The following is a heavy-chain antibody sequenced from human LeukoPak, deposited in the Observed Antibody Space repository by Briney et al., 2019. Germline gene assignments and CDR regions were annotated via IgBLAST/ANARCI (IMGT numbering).Heavy chain of an antibody. V-gene: IGHV3-23*01. Sequence: GGSLRLSCAASGFTFSGYAMSWVRQAPGKGLEWVSVISGSGGSIYYADSVKGRFTISRDNSKNTLYLEMNGLRAKDTAVYYCAKESGQLDYWGQGTLVTVSS. CDR2: ISGSGGSI. D-gene: IGHD1-1*01. CDR3: AKESGQLDY. J-gene: IGHJ4*02. CDR1: GFTFSGYA.